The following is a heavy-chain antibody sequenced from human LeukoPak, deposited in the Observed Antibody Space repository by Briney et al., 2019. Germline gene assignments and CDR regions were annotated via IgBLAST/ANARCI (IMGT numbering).Heavy chain of an antibody. D-gene: IGHD1-1*01. V-gene: IGHV3-66*01. Sequence: GGSLRLSCTASGFTVSSNYMSWVRQAPGKGLEWVSVIYSGGSTYYADSVKGRFTISRDNSKNTLYLQMNSLRAEDTAVYYCARTLGYSAGYDYWGQGTLVTASS. J-gene: IGHJ4*02. CDR1: GFTVSSNY. CDR3: ARTLGYSAGYDY. CDR2: IYSGGST.